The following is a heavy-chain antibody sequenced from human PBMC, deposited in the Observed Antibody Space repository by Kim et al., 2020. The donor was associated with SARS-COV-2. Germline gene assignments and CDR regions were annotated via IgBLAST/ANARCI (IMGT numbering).Heavy chain of an antibody. D-gene: IGHD6-19*01. CDR1: GFTFSSYS. Sequence: GGSLRLSCAASGFTFSSYSMNWVRQAPGKGLEWVSSISSSSSYIYYADSVKGRFTISRDNAKNSLYLQMNSLRAEDTAVYYCARDQYSSGWYDYYYGMDVWGQGTTVTVSS. CDR2: ISSSSSYI. V-gene: IGHV3-21*01. J-gene: IGHJ6*02. CDR3: ARDQYSSGWYDYYYGMDV.